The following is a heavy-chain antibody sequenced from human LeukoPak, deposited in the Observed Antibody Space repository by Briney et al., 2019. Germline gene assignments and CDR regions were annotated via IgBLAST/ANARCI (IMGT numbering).Heavy chain of an antibody. CDR2: ISWNSGSI. Sequence: GGSLRLSCAASGFTFDDYAMHWVRQAPGKGLEWVSGISWNSGSIGYADSVKGRFTISRDNAKNSLYLQMNSLRAEDTALYYCAKDKHSSSWYYFDYWGQGTLVTASS. V-gene: IGHV3-9*01. J-gene: IGHJ4*02. CDR1: GFTFDDYA. D-gene: IGHD6-13*01. CDR3: AKDKHSSSWYYFDY.